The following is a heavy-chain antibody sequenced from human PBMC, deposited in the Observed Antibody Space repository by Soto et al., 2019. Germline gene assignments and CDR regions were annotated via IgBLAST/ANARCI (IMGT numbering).Heavy chain of an antibody. CDR2: INSDGSST. CDR1: GFTFSSYW. CDR3: ARVVDEVPAAPLYHYYYYYMDV. J-gene: IGHJ6*03. D-gene: IGHD2-2*01. V-gene: IGHV3-74*01. Sequence: GGSLRLSCAASGFTFSSYWMHWVRQAPGKGLVWVSRINSDGSSTSYADSVKGRFTISRDNAKNTLYLQMNSLRAEDTAVYYCARVVDEVPAAPLYHYYYYYMDVWGKGTTVTVSS.